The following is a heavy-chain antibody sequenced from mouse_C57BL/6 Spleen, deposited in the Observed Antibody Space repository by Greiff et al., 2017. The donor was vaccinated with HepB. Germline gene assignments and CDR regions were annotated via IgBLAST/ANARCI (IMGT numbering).Heavy chain of an antibody. CDR2: ISDGGSYT. Sequence: EVKVVESGGGLVKPGGSLKLSCAASGFTFSSYAMSWVRQTPEKRLEWVATISDGGSYTYYPDNVKGRFTISRDNAKNNLYLQMSHLKSEDTAMYYCARDREGSSGWDYWGQGTTLTVSS. CDR1: GFTFSSYA. V-gene: IGHV5-4*01. D-gene: IGHD3-2*02. J-gene: IGHJ2*01. CDR3: ARDREGSSGWDY.